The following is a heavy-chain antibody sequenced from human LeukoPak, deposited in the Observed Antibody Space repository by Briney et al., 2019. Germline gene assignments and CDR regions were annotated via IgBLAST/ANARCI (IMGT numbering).Heavy chain of an antibody. CDR2: IRRKTNSYAT. V-gene: IGHV3-73*01. D-gene: IGHD3-22*01. CDR1: GFTFRAST. J-gene: IGHJ4*02. Sequence: GGSLRLSCAASGFTFRASTMHWVRQASGKGLEWVGHIRRKTNSYATAYAASVKGRFTISRDDLKNMAYLQMNSLKTEDTAVYYCTRSYYDSNGYLVVADYWGQGTLVTVSS. CDR3: TRSYYDSNGYLVVADY.